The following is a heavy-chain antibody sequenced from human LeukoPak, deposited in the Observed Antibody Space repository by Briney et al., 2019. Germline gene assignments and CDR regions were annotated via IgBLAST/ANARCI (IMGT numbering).Heavy chain of an antibody. CDR2: VSGSGGST. V-gene: IGHV3-23*01. CDR1: RFTFSNFA. J-gene: IGHJ4*02. Sequence: GGSLRLSCAASRFTFSNFAMSWVRQAPGKGLEWVSAVSGSGGSTYYADSVKGRFTISRDNSKNALFLQMNSLRAEDTAVYYCAKSGPYCSSTSCNYFDYWGQGTLVTVSS. D-gene: IGHD2-2*01. CDR3: AKSGPYCSSTSCNYFDY.